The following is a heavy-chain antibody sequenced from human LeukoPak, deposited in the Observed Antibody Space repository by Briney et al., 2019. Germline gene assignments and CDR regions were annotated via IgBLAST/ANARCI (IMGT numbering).Heavy chain of an antibody. D-gene: IGHD3-10*01. CDR2: TNTNTGNP. V-gene: IGHV7-4-1*02. Sequence: ASVKVSCKASGYTFTNYAMNWVRQAPGQGLEWMGWTNTNTGNPTYAPGSTGRFVFSLDTSVSTTYLQISSLQAEDTAVYYCARDQLFGSGSYSLDYWGQGTLVTVSS. CDR1: GYTFTNYA. CDR3: ARDQLFGSGSYSLDY. J-gene: IGHJ4*02.